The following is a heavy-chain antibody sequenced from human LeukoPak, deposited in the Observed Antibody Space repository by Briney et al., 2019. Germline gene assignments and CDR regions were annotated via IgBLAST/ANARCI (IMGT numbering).Heavy chain of an antibody. CDR3: ARGRRDCSGGSCYSKANYYYYYMDV. D-gene: IGHD2-15*01. V-gene: IGHV3-53*01. CDR1: GITVSSNY. Sequence: GGSLRLSCAASGITVSSNYMNWVRQAPGKGLEWVSVIYSGGSTYYADSVKGRFTISRDNSKNTLYLQTNSMRAEDTAVYYCARGRRDCSGGSCYSKANYYYYYMDVWGKGTTVTISS. J-gene: IGHJ6*03. CDR2: IYSGGST.